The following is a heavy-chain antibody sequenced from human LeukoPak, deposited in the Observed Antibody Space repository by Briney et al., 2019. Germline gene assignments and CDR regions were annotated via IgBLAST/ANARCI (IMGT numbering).Heavy chain of an antibody. CDR2: IIPILGIA. J-gene: IGHJ5*02. D-gene: IGHD1-26*01. CDR3: AAEGGSDWFDP. Sequence: GASVKVSCKASGHTFTGYYMHWVRQAPGQGLEWMGRIIPILGIANYAQKFQGRVTITADKSTSTAYMELSSLRSEDTAVYYCAAEGGSDWFDPWGQGTLVTVSS. CDR1: GHTFTGYY. V-gene: IGHV1-69*02.